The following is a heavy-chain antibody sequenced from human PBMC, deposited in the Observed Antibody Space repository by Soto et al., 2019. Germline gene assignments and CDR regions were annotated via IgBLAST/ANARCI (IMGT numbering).Heavy chain of an antibody. D-gene: IGHD5-18*01. Sequence: SVKVSCKASGYTFTGYYMHWVRQAPGQGLEWMGGIIPIFGTANYAQKLQGRVTITADESTSTAYMELSSLRSEDTAVYYCARDREYSYLFDYWGQGTLVTVSS. J-gene: IGHJ4*02. V-gene: IGHV1-69*13. CDR2: IIPIFGTA. CDR3: ARDREYSYLFDY. CDR1: GYTFTGYY.